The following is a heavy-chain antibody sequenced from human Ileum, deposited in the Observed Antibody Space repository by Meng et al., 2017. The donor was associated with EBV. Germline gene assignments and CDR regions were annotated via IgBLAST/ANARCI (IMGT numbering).Heavy chain of an antibody. Sequence: GQLLESGGVLWQPGGSLSLSCAAFGFTFSAFWMHWVRQAPGKGLVWVPSISPDGSRTNYADSVKGRFTISRDNAKNMVYLQMSSLRAEDTAVYHCFLVSTVTQPDFWGRGTLVTVSS. CDR2: ISPDGSRT. J-gene: IGHJ4*02. D-gene: IGHD5/OR15-5a*01. CDR1: GFTFSAFW. CDR3: FLVSTVTQPDF. V-gene: IGHV3-74*01.